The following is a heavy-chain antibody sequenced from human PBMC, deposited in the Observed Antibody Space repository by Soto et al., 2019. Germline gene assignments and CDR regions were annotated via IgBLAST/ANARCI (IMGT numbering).Heavy chain of an antibody. J-gene: IGHJ5*02. D-gene: IGHD1-7*01. CDR2: INHSGST. V-gene: IGHV4-34*01. Sequence: QVQLQQWGAGLLKPSETLSLTCAVYGGSFSGYYWSWIRQPPGKGLEWIGEINHSGSTNYNPSLKSRVTISVDTSKNQFSLKLSSVTAADTAVYYCASRLELQSSYNWFYPWGQGTLVTVSS. CDR3: ASRLELQSSYNWFYP. CDR1: GGSFSGYY.